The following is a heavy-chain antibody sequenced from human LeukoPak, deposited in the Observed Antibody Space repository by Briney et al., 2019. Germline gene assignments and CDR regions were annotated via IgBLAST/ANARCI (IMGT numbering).Heavy chain of an antibody. Sequence: PSETLSLTCTVSGGSISSYDWSWIRQPPGRGLEWVGYIYYGGSTNYNPSLKSRVTISVDTSKNQFSLKLSSVTAADTAVYYCARTYGSSGLGYFDLWGRGTLVTVSS. V-gene: IGHV4-59*01. CDR3: ARTYGSSGLGYFDL. D-gene: IGHD6-13*01. CDR1: GGSISSYD. J-gene: IGHJ2*01. CDR2: IYYGGST.